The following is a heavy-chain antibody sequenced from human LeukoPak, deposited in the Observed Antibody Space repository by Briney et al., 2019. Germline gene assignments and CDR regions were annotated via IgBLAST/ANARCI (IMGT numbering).Heavy chain of an antibody. D-gene: IGHD3-10*01. CDR1: GGSISSGGYS. J-gene: IGHJ4*02. CDR3: ARKENVYYYFDY. CDR2: IYHSGST. V-gene: IGHV4-30-2*01. Sequence: PSQTLSLTCAVSGGSISSGGYSWSWIRQPPGKSLEWIGYIYHSGSTYYNPSLKSRATISVDRSKNQFSLKLSSVTAADTAVYYCARKENVYYYFDYWGQGTLVTVSS.